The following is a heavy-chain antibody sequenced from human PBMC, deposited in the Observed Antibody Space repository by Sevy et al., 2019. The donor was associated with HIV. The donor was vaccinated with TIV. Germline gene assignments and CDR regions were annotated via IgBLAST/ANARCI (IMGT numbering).Heavy chain of an antibody. CDR2: IYPGDSDT. J-gene: IGHJ5*02. CDR3: ARSYSSTFNWFDP. V-gene: IGHV5-51*01. Sequence: ASVKVSCKGSGYSFTSYWIGWVRQMPGKGLEWMGIIYPGDSDTRYSPSFQGQVTISADKSISTAYLQWSSLKASDTAMYYCARSYSSTFNWFDPWGQGTLVTVSS. D-gene: IGHD6-13*01. CDR1: GYSFTSYW.